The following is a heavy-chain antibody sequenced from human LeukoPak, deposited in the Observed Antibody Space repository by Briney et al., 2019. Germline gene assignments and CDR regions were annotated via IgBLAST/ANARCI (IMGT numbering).Heavy chain of an antibody. D-gene: IGHD5-12*01. CDR2: VYYRGDT. V-gene: IGHV4-59*08. Sequence: PSETLSLTCTVSGGSITNYYWSWVRQPPGKGLEWVGYVYYRGDTSYNPSLKSRVTISVDTSKNQFSLKLSSVTAADTAVYYCARGPYSGYTLRPLDYWGQGTLVTVSS. CDR3: ARGPYSGYTLRPLDY. CDR1: GGSITNYY. J-gene: IGHJ4*02.